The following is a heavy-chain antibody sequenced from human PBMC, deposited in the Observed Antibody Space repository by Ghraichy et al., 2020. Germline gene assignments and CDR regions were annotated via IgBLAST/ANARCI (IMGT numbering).Heavy chain of an antibody. CDR2: MLSDGGKK. CDR3: AKVLDSSGEDY. V-gene: IGHV3-30*18. CDR1: GFPFSSLG. J-gene: IGHJ4*02. Sequence: GGSLRLSCAASGFPFSSLGMHWVRQAPGKGLEWVAVMLSDGGKKYYADSVKGRFTISRDNSKNTLYLQMYSLRPEDTAVYYCAKVLDSSGEDYWGQGTLVIVSS. D-gene: IGHD3-22*01.